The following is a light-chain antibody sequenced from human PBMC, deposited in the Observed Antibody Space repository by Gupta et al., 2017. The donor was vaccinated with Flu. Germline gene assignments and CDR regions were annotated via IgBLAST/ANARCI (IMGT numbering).Light chain of an antibody. CDR2: KAS. CDR1: QSISDW. CDR3: QQYDAYPWT. V-gene: IGKV1-5*03. Sequence: PSTRSASLGDRVTITCRASQSISDWLTWYQQKPGTAPKLLIYKASTLESGVPSRFSGSGSGTEFTLTINNLQPDDFATYFCQQYDAYPWTFGQGTKVEIK. J-gene: IGKJ1*01.